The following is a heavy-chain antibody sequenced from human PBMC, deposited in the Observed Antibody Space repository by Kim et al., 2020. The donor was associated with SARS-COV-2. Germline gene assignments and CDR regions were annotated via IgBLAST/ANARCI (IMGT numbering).Heavy chain of an antibody. CDR2: ISSSGSTI. CDR1: GFTFSSYE. Sequence: GGSLRLSCAASGFTFSSYEMNWVRQAPGKGLEWVSYISSSGSTIYYADSVKGRFTISRDNAKNSLYLQMNSLRAEDTAVYYCARDLGGYISADYWGQGTLVTVSS. D-gene: IGHD6-25*01. CDR3: ARDLGGYISADY. J-gene: IGHJ4*02. V-gene: IGHV3-48*03.